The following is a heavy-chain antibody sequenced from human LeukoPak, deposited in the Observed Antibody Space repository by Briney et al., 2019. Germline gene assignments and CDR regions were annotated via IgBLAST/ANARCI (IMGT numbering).Heavy chain of an antibody. Sequence: GGSLRLSCAASGFTFSSYEMNWVRQAPGKGLEWVSYISSSGSTIYYADFVKGRFTISRDNAKNSLYLQMNSLRAEDTAVYYCARTYDSSGYYYGEYFQHWGQGTLVTVSS. CDR1: GFTFSSYE. V-gene: IGHV3-48*03. CDR2: ISSSGSTI. J-gene: IGHJ1*01. D-gene: IGHD3-22*01. CDR3: ARTYDSSGYYYGEYFQH.